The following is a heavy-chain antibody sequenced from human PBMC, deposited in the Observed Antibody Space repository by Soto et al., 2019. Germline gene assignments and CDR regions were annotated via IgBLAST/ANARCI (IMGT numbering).Heavy chain of an antibody. CDR1: GETCSGHW. CDR3: AMLNTITGGAYLDS. CDR2: IYPGDSDT. V-gene: IGHV5-51*01. Sequence: ESLKISFKGAGETCSGHWIAWVRQIPGRGLEWVGIIYPGDSDTRKSPSFQGQVSMSVDKSIGTAYLQWSSLRASDTGMYYCAMLNTITGGAYLDSWGQGTLVTVSS. J-gene: IGHJ4*02. D-gene: IGHD3-16*01.